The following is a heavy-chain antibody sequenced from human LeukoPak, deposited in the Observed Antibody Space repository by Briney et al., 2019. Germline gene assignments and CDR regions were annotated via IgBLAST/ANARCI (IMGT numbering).Heavy chain of an antibody. V-gene: IGHV4-39*01. J-gene: IGHJ4*02. CDR1: GGSISSSSSY. CDR2: IYYTKNT. Sequence: SETLSLTCTVSGGSISSSSSYWGWIRQPPGKGLEWIGSIYYTKNTYYNPSLESRVTISADTSKNQFSLTLGSVSATDTAVYHFSSHCGSSYGYFDYWGQGTLVTVSS. D-gene: IGHD5-18*01. CDR3: SSHCGSSYGYFDY.